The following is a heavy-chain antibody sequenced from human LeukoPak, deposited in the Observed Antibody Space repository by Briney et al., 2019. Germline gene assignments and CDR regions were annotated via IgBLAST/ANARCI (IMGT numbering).Heavy chain of an antibody. CDR1: GFTFDNYR. V-gene: IGHV3-23*01. CDR3: TKRVKYGGTWDHFAD. J-gene: IGHJ4*02. Sequence: GSLRLSCAASGFTFDNYRMSWVRQAPGKGLEWVSTVNADGGNTYCADSVKGRFTISRDNSKSTLILQMNSLRVEDTALYYCTKRVKYGGTWDHFADWGQGTLVTVSS. CDR2: VNADGGNT. D-gene: IGHD1-26*01.